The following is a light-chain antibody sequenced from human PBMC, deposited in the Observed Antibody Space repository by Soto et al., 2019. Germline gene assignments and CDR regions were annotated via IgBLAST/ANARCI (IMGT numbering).Light chain of an antibody. CDR1: STNIGNNY. CDR3: GTWDSSLSAGI. Sequence: QSVLTQPPSVSGAPGQKVTISCSGSSTNIGNNYVSWYQHLPGTAPKLLIYDNSERPSGIPDRFSGSKSGTSATPGITGLQTGDEADYYCGTWDSSLSAGIFGGGTKLTVL. CDR2: DNS. J-gene: IGLJ2*01. V-gene: IGLV1-51*01.